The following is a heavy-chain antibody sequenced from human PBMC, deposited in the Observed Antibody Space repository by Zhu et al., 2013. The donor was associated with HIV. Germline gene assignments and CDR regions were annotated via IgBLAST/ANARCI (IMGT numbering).Heavy chain of an antibody. CDR3: ARGRYYYDHDGYYHEYFEV. CDR1: ADTVMNYG. V-gene: IGHV1-18*01. CDR2: ISCYNAKT. J-gene: IGHJ1*01. Sequence: QVQLVQSGAEVKKPGASVKVSCKTSADTVMNYGVNWVRQAPGQRLEWMGWISCYNAKTKSAREFQDRVSMTIDISASTAYLELRSLRSDDTAIYYCARGRYYYDHDGYYHEYFEVWGQGTLVTVSS. D-gene: IGHD3-22*01.